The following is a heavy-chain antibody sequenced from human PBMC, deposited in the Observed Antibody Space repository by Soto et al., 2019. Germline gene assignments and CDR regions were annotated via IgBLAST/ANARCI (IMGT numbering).Heavy chain of an antibody. V-gene: IGHV3-48*01. Sequence: PGGSLRLSCAASGFTFSSYSMNWVRQAPGKGLEWVSYISSSSSTIYYADSVKGRFTISRDNAKSSLYLQMNSLRAEDTAVYYCARELGIAVAGRNYWGQGTLVTVSS. CDR1: GFTFSSYS. CDR2: ISSSSSTI. D-gene: IGHD6-19*01. J-gene: IGHJ4*02. CDR3: ARELGIAVAGRNY.